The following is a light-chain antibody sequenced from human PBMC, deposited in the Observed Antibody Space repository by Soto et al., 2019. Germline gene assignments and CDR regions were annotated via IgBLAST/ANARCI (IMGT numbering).Light chain of an antibody. Sequence: DIVLTQSPATLSCSPGERATISCMASQTVIRNYLAWHQQKTGQTTRLLVYGASNRATGIPDRFSGSGSGADFTPNISRLEPEDFAVYYCQQYGSSTWTVGPGT. J-gene: IGKJ1*01. CDR2: GAS. CDR1: QTVIRNY. CDR3: QQYGSSTWT. V-gene: IGKV3-20*01.